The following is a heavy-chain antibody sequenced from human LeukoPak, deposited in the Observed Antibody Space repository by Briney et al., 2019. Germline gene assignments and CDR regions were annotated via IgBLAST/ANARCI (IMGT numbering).Heavy chain of an antibody. V-gene: IGHV3-23*01. D-gene: IGHD1-26*01. CDR1: GFTFSSYA. J-gene: IGHJ4*02. CDR2: ISGSGGST. Sequence: GGSLRLSCAASGFTFSSYAMSWVRQAPGKGLEWVSAISGSGGSTYYADSVKGRFTISRDNSKSTLYLQMNSLRAEDTAVYYCAKDLGGSYYYFDYWGQGTLVTVSS. CDR3: AKDLGGSYYYFDY.